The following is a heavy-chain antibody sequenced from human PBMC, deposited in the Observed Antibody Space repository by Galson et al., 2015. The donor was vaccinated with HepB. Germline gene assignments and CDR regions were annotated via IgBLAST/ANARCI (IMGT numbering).Heavy chain of an antibody. Sequence: SLRLSCAASGFSLSNYWMHWVRQAPGKGLVWVSRISTDGSGTNYADPVAGRFAISRDNAKNTLYLQMNSLKAEDTAVYYCSRDIRGNAFDIWGQGTMVTVSS. V-gene: IGHV3-74*01. J-gene: IGHJ3*02. CDR1: GFSLSNYW. CDR3: SRDIRGNAFDI. D-gene: IGHD3-16*01. CDR2: ISTDGSGT.